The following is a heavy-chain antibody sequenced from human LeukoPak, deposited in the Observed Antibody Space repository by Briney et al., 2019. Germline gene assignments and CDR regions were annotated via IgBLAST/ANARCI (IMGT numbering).Heavy chain of an antibody. V-gene: IGHV3-48*03. Sequence: GGSLRLSCAASGFTFSSYEMNWVRQAPGKGLEWVSCISSSGSTIYYADSVKGRFTISRDNAKNSLYLQMNSLRAEDTAVYYCARGYYYYVDVWGKGTTVTVSS. CDR3: ARGYYYYVDV. CDR2: ISSSGSTI. J-gene: IGHJ6*03. CDR1: GFTFSSYE.